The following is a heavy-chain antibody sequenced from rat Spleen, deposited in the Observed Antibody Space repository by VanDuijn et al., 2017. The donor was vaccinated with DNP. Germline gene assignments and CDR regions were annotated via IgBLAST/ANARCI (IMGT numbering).Heavy chain of an antibody. J-gene: IGHJ3*01. Sequence: EVQLVESGGGLVQPGNSLKLSCTASGFTFSDYAMAWVRQSPKKGLEWVAYISTGGGSTYYRDSVKGRFTISRDNAKSTLYLQMDSLRSEDTATYYCTVDRDGSYGVAYWGQGTLVTVSS. CDR3: TVDRDGSYGVAY. CDR2: ISTGGGST. V-gene: IGHV5S23*01. CDR1: GFTFSDYA. D-gene: IGHD1-12*02.